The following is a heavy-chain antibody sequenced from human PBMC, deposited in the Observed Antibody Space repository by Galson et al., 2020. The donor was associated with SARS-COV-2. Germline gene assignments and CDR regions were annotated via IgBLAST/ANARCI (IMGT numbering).Heavy chain of an antibody. D-gene: IGHD6-19*01. V-gene: IGHV4-39*07. CDR2: IYDSGTT. CDR3: ARDRAVTGTWNYFDN. CDR1: GGSISSGNYY. J-gene: IGHJ4*02. Sequence: SETLSLTCTVSGGSISSGNYYWGWIRQPPGEVLEWIGSIYDSGTTHYNPYLKSRVTISVDTSKNQFSLNLTSVTAADTAVYYCARDRAVTGTWNYFDNWGQGTLVTVSS.